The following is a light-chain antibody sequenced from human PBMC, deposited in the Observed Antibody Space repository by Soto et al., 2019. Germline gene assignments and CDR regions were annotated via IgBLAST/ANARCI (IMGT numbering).Light chain of an antibody. Sequence: SALTQPASVSGSPGQSITISCTGTSSDVASYNLVSWFQQLPGKAPKLMIYEGSKRPSGVSNRFSGSKPGNTASLTISGLQAEDEADYYCSSYAGSSTFYVFGTGTKV. V-gene: IGLV2-23*01. CDR1: SSDVASYNL. CDR3: SSYAGSSTFYV. J-gene: IGLJ1*01. CDR2: EGS.